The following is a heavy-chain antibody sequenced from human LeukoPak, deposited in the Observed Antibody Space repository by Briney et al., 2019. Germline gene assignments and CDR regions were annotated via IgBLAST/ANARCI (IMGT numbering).Heavy chain of an antibody. V-gene: IGHV3-74*01. CDR1: GFTFSRYW. J-gene: IGHJ4*01. CDR2: INTDGRTI. CDR3: VRSAFLTTEFYFDY. D-gene: IGHD4-11*01. Sequence: PGGSLRLSCAASGFTFSRYWMHWVRQAPGKGLVWVLRINTDGRTITYADSVKGRFTISRDNAKNTLYLQMNSLRAEDTAVYYCVRSAFLTTEFYFDYWGHGTLVTVSS.